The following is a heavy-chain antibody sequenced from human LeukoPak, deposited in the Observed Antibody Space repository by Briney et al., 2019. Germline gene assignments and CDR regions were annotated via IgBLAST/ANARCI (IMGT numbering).Heavy chain of an antibody. Sequence: ASVKVSCKASGYTFTGYDMNWVRQAPGQGLEWMGWINPNSGGTNYAQKFLGRVTMTRDTSISTAYMELSRLRSDDTAVYYCARVEYYYDSSGYYSFDYWGQGTLVTVSS. CDR1: GYTFTGYD. V-gene: IGHV1-2*02. D-gene: IGHD3-22*01. J-gene: IGHJ4*02. CDR2: INPNSGGT. CDR3: ARVEYYYDSSGYYSFDY.